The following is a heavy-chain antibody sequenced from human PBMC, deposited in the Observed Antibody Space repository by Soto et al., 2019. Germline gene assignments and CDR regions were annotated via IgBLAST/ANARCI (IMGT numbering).Heavy chain of an antibody. CDR2: ISASGGTT. V-gene: IGHV3-23*01. CDR1: ELTFSNYA. J-gene: IGHJ5*02. D-gene: IGHD6-19*01. Sequence: PGGSLRLSCAVSELTFSNYAMSWVRQAPGKGLEWVSAISASGGTTYYADSVKGRFTISRDNSKNTLYLQMNSLRAEDTAEYYGAKDISSGWTKNWFDPWGQGTLVTVSS. CDR3: AKDISSGWTKNWFDP.